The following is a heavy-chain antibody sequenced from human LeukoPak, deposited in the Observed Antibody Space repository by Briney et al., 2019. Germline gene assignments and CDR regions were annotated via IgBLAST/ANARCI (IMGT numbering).Heavy chain of an antibody. D-gene: IGHD5-12*01. J-gene: IGHJ4*02. V-gene: IGHV3-30*04. Sequence: GGSLRLSCAASGFTFSSYAMHWVRQAPGKGLEWVAVISYDGSNKYYADSVKGRFTISRDNTKNSLYLQMNSLRAEDTAFYYCAINGGGDSGYGNFDYWGQGTLVTVSS. CDR2: ISYDGSNK. CDR3: AINGGGDSGYGNFDY. CDR1: GFTFSSYA.